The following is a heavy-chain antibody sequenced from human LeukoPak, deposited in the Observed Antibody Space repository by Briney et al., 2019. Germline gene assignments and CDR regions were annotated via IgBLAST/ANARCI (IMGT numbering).Heavy chain of an antibody. CDR3: ATESGASVMGGLDI. J-gene: IGHJ5*02. Sequence: ASVKVSCRVSGDSLNELSIHWVRQAPGKGLEWMGGFEPEEGETLHAEKFEGRVNMTEDTSTGTAYLELSSLRSEDMGVYYCATESGASVMGGLDIWGQGILVTVSS. D-gene: IGHD2-8*01. V-gene: IGHV1-24*01. CDR1: GDSLNELS. CDR2: FEPEEGET.